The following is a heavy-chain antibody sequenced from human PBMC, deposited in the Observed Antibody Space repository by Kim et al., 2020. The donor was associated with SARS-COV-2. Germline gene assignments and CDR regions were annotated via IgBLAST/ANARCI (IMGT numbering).Heavy chain of an antibody. D-gene: IGHD3-9*01. CDR3: ARSGRYYDILTGYYRLYNWFDP. V-gene: IGHV4-34*01. CDR1: GGSFSGYY. Sequence: SETLSLTCAVYGGSFSGYYWSWIRQPPGKGLEWIGEINHSGSTNYNPSLKSRVTISVDTSKNQFSLKLSSVTAADTAVYYCARSGRYYDILTGYYRLYNWFDPWGQGTLVTVSS. J-gene: IGHJ5*02. CDR2: INHSGST.